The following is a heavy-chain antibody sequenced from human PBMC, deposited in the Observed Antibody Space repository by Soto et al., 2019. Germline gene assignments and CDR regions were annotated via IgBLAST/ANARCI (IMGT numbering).Heavy chain of an antibody. Sequence: GASVKVSCKASGGTFSSYAISWVRQAPGQGLEWMGGIIPIFGTANYAQKFQGRVTITADKSTSTAYMELSSLRSEDTAVYYCARDWSSSGWYDYWGQGTLVTVSS. CDR3: ARDWSSSGWYDY. CDR2: IIPIFGTA. V-gene: IGHV1-69*06. D-gene: IGHD6-19*01. J-gene: IGHJ4*02. CDR1: GGTFSSYA.